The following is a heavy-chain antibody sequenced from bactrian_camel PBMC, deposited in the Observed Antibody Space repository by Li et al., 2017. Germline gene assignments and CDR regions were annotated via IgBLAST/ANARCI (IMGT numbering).Heavy chain of an antibody. CDR3: AADLGGDRRCMACVASGACY. V-gene: IGHV3S1*01. CDR1: EETYNYYC. CDR2: IYSVRGTT. Sequence: HVQLVESGGGSVQAGGSLRLSCAASEETYNYYCMAWFRQSPGREREGVAAIYSVRGTTYYSDSVKGRFTLTKDNAKKQVYLQMNSLKLEDTAMYYCAADLGGDRRCMACVASGACYWGQGTQVTVS. J-gene: IGHJ4*01. D-gene: IGHD1*01.